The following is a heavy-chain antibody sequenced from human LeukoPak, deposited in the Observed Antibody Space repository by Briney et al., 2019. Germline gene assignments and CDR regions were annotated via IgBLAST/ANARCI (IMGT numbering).Heavy chain of an antibody. V-gene: IGHV3-30*18. D-gene: IGHD1-1*01. Sequence: GGSLRLSCAASGFTFSSYGMHWVRQAPGKGLEWVAVISYDGSNKYYADSVKGRFTISRDNSKNTLYLQMNSLRAEDTAVYYCAKGQSAPLYTYFDYWGQGTLVTVSS. CDR3: AKGQSAPLYTYFDY. J-gene: IGHJ4*02. CDR1: GFTFSSYG. CDR2: ISYDGSNK.